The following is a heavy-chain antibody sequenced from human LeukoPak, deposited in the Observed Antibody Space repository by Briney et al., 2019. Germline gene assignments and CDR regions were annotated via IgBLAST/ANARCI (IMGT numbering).Heavy chain of an antibody. J-gene: IGHJ5*02. CDR1: GYTFTSYD. D-gene: IGHD3-10*01. V-gene: IGHV1-8*01. CDR3: ARAYCSGDLNNLFEP. CDR2: MNPNSGNT. Sequence: ASVKVSCKASGYTFTSYDINWVRQATGQGLEWMGWMNPNSGNTGYAQKFQGRVTMTRNTSISTAYMELSSLRSEDTAVYYWARAYCSGDLNNLFEPLGPGNLVTVSS.